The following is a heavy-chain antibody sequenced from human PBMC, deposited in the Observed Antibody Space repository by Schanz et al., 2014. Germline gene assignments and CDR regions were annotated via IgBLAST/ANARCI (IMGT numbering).Heavy chain of an antibody. D-gene: IGHD1-26*01. Sequence: QVQLVESGGGVVRPGRSLRLSCAASGFTFSNYGMHWVRQAPGKGLEWVAVISYDGSDKFYADSVKGRFTISRDNSKNTLYLQMNSLRAEDMAVYYCARRGYATSAARDNWIDPWGQGILVTVSS. V-gene: IGHV3-30*03. CDR2: ISYDGSDK. J-gene: IGHJ5*02. CDR3: ARRGYATSAARDNWIDP. CDR1: GFTFSNYG.